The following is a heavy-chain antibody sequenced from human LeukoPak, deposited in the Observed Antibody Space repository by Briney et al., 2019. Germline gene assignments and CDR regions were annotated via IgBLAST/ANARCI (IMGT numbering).Heavy chain of an antibody. CDR1: GCSISSYY. D-gene: IGHD3-16*01. CDR3: ARTRPFGAFDI. V-gene: IGHV4-59*01. CDR2: IYYSGST. Sequence: SETLSLTCTVSGCSISSYYWSWIRQPPGKGLEWIGYIYYSGSTNYNPPLKSRVTISVDTSKNQFSLKLSSVTAADTAVYYCARTRPFGAFDIWGQGTMVTVSS. J-gene: IGHJ3*02.